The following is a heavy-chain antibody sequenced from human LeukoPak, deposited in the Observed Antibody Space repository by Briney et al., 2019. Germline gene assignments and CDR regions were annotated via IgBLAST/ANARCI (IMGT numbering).Heavy chain of an antibody. CDR3: ARALYCSSTSCYSYYYYMDV. CDR1: GYTFTSYD. Sequence: ASVKVSCKASGYTFTSYDINWVRQATGQGLEWMGWMNPNSGNTGYAQKFQGRVTITRNTSISTAYMELSSLRSEDTAVYYCARALYCSSTSCYSYYYYMDVWGKGTTVTVSS. CDR2: MNPNSGNT. V-gene: IGHV1-8*03. J-gene: IGHJ6*03. D-gene: IGHD2-2*02.